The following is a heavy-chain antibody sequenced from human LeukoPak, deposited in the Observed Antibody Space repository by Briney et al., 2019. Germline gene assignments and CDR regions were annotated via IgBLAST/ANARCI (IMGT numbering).Heavy chain of an antibody. CDR1: GFTYSSYH. Sequence: PGRSLRLSCAASGFTYSSYHMHWVRQAPDKGLEWVSSISYDGTNEYYTDSAKGQFTISRDNSNNTLYLQMNSLRVEDTAVYHCAREGVGGEDAFDVWGQGTMVTVSS. CDR2: ISYDGTNE. V-gene: IGHV3-30-3*01. D-gene: IGHD3-16*01. J-gene: IGHJ3*01. CDR3: AREGVGGEDAFDV.